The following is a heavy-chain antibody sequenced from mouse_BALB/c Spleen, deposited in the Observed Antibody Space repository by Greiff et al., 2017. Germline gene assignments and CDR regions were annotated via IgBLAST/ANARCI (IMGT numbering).Heavy chain of an antibody. D-gene: IGHD2-14*01. CDR3: ARNRYYAMDY. V-gene: IGHV14-3*02. Sequence: SGAELVKPGASVKLSCTASGFNIKDTYMHWVKQRPEQGLEWIGRIDPANGNTKYDPKFQGKATITADTSSNTAYLQLSSLTSEDTAVYYCARNRYYAMDYWGQGTSVTVSS. CDR1: GFNIKDTY. J-gene: IGHJ4*01. CDR2: IDPANGNT.